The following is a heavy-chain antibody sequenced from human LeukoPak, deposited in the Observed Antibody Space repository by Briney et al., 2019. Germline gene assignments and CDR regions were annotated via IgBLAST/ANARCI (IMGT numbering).Heavy chain of an antibody. CDR1: GYTFTSYA. CDR2: ISASNGNT. J-gene: IGHJ4*02. Sequence: GASVKVSCKASGYTFTSYAMNWVRQAPGQGLQWLGWISASNGNTNYAQKFRDRATMSTDTSTGTAYLDVRSLTSDDTAVYYCARDHSNWNYAPDFWGQGTLVIVSS. CDR3: ARDHSNWNYAPDF. V-gene: IGHV1-18*01. D-gene: IGHD1-7*01.